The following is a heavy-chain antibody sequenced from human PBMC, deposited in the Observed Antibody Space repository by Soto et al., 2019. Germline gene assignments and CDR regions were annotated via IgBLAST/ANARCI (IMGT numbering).Heavy chain of an antibody. Sequence: GSLRLSCAASGFTFSSYWMSWVRQAPGKGLEWVANIKQDGSEKYYVDSVKGRFTISRDNAKNSLYLQMNSLRAEDTAVYYCARVLYYDFWSGPIHYYYGMDVWGQGTTVTVSS. V-gene: IGHV3-7*01. CDR3: ARVLYYDFWSGPIHYYYGMDV. J-gene: IGHJ6*02. CDR1: GFTFSSYW. D-gene: IGHD3-3*01. CDR2: IKQDGSEK.